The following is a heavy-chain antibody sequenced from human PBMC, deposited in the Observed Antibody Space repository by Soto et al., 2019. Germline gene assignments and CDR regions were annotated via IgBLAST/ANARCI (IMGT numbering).Heavy chain of an antibody. V-gene: IGHV3-30*18. Sequence: QVQLVESGGGVVQPERSLRLSCATSGFTFSDFGMHWVRQAPGKGLEWVAAISADGSDKYYPGSVQGRFTISRDNTKNALYLQMNSLRTGDTAISYCAQGTAVARQHFANWGQGTLVTVSS. CDR3: AQGTAVARQHFAN. J-gene: IGHJ4*02. CDR1: GFTFSDFG. D-gene: IGHD6-19*01. CDR2: ISADGSDK.